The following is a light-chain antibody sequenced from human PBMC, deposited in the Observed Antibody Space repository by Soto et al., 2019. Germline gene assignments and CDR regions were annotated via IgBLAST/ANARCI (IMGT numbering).Light chain of an antibody. CDR2: AAS. CDR3: QQSYSLPRT. J-gene: IGKJ1*01. CDR1: QSINTF. Sequence: DIQMTQSPSSLSASVGDRVNFTCRASQSINTFLNWYQQKPGKAPRLLMYAASNLQSGVPSRFSGSGSGTDFSLTISSLQPEDFATYYCQQSYSLPRTFGQGTKVEIK. V-gene: IGKV1-39*01.